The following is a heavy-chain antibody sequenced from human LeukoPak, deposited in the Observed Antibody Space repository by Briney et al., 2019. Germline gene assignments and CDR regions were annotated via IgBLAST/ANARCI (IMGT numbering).Heavy chain of an antibody. CDR2: IYYSGST. CDR3: ARLMGVYCSGDSCRRGNFDY. CDR1: GGSISSYY. J-gene: IGHJ4*02. Sequence: SETLSLTCTVSGGSISSYYWSWIRQPPGKGLEWIWYIYYSGSTNYNPSLKSRVTISVDTSKNKFSLKLSSVTAADTAVYYCARLMGVYCSGDSCRRGNFDYWSQGTLVTVSS. V-gene: IGHV4-59*08. D-gene: IGHD2-15*01.